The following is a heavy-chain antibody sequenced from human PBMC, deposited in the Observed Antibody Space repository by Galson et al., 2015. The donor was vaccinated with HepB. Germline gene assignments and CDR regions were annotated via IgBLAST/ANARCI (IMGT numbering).Heavy chain of an antibody. V-gene: IGHV3-23*01. CDR2: ISGSGGSR. J-gene: IGHJ6*01. D-gene: IGHD2-21*01. CDR3: TKECGDPEHFYYFFGMDV. Sequence: SLRLSCAASGFTFGGYSMSWVRQAPGKGLEWVSAISGSGGSRYYADSVKGRFTISRDNSKNTLFLQMNSLRAEDTAIYYCTKECGDPEHFYYFFGMDVWGQGTTVTVSS. CDR1: GFTFGGYS.